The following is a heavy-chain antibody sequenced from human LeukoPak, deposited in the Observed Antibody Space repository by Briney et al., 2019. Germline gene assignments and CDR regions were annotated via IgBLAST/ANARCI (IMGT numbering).Heavy chain of an antibody. J-gene: IGHJ3*02. Sequence: GGSLRLSCAASGFTFSSYSMNWVRQAPGKGLEWVSYISSSSSTIYYADSVKGRFTISRDNAKNSLYLQMNSLRAEDTAVYYCARDTISGYDYNVFDIWGQGTMVTVSS. CDR3: ARDTISGYDYNVFDI. CDR2: ISSSSSTI. V-gene: IGHV3-48*01. CDR1: GFTFSSYS. D-gene: IGHD5-12*01.